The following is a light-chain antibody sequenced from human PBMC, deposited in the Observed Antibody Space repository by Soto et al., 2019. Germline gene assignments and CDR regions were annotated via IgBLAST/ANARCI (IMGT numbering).Light chain of an antibody. V-gene: IGKV1-9*01. Sequence: EIQLTQSPSFLSASLGDRVTLSCRASQGVSSYLAWYQQKPGQAPKLLIYAASTLPSGVPTSFSGSGSGTVFPITISSLHPEVVATYYCQHIDSYSTFGQGTRLEIK. CDR1: QGVSSY. CDR2: AAS. CDR3: QHIDSYST. J-gene: IGKJ5*01.